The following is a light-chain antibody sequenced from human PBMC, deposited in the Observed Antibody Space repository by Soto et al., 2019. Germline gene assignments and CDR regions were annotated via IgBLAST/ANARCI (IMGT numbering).Light chain of an antibody. CDR1: QAVPGNT. CDR3: QQHGPAPWT. CDR2: AAS. V-gene: IGKV3-20*01. Sequence: IDLTQSPGTLSLSPGDRATLSCTASQAVPGNTVAWYQQKPGHVPRLLIYAASIRATGIPDRCSGSGSGTDFTLTISRLEPEDFAVSHCQQHGPAPWTFGQGTKVEIK. J-gene: IGKJ1*01.